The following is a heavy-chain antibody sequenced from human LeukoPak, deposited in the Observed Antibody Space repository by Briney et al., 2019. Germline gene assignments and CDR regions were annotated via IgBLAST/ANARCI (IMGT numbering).Heavy chain of an antibody. D-gene: IGHD4-11*01. CDR3: ARAPTDYYYGMDV. V-gene: IGHV3-23*01. J-gene: IGHJ6*02. Sequence: GGSLRLSCAASGFTFSSSAMSWVRQAPGKGLEWVSAISNNGGYTYYADSVQGRFTISRDNSKSTLCLQMSSLRSEDTAVYYCARAPTDYYYGMDVWGQGTTVTVSS. CDR1: GFTFSSSA. CDR2: ISNNGGYT.